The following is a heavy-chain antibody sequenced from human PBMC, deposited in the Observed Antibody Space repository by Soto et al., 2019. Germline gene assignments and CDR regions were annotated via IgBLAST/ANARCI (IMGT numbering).Heavy chain of an antibody. D-gene: IGHD6-13*01. Sequence: SETLSLTCTVSGGSISSYYWSWIRQPPGKGLEWIGYIYYSGSTNYNPSLKSRVTISVDTSKNQFSLKLSSVTAADTAVNYCSCSSWFSRFDYWGQGTLVTVSS. V-gene: IGHV4-59*01. CDR2: IYYSGST. CDR3: SCSSWFSRFDY. CDR1: GGSISSYY. J-gene: IGHJ4*02.